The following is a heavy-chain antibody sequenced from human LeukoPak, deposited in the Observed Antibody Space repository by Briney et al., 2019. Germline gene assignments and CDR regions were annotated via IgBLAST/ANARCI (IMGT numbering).Heavy chain of an antibody. CDR1: GFTLSNHW. CDR3: ARNNGMDV. CDR2: VNRDGSET. J-gene: IGHJ6*02. V-gene: IGHV3-7*03. Sequence: GGSLRLSCAASGFTLSNHWMTWVRQVPGRGPEWVANVNRDGSETYYLDSVKGRFAISKDNAKNSLYLQMNSLRAEDTALYHCARNNGMDVWGQGTTVIVSS.